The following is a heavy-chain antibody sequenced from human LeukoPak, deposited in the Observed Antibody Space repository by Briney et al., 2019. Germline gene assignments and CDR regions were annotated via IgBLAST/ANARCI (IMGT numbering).Heavy chain of an antibody. V-gene: IGHV1-69*13. J-gene: IGHJ3*02. CDR3: ARDRPATVVTPGGAFDI. Sequence: SVTVSCKASGGTFSSYAISGVRQAPGQGVEWMGGIIPIFGTANYAQKFQGRVTITADESTSTAYMELSSLRSEDTAVYYCARDRPATVVTPGGAFDIWGQGTMVTVSS. CDR1: GGTFSSYA. D-gene: IGHD4-23*01. CDR2: IIPIFGTA.